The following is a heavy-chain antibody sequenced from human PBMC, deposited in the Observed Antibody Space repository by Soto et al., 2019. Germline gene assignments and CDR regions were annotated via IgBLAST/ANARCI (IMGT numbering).Heavy chain of an antibody. CDR2: IYSSGRT. J-gene: IGHJ3*02. CDR1: CGSISSSRYY. D-gene: IGHD5-12*01. CDR3: ATRSPNTVATSIGTFDI. Sequence: SETLSLTCTVSCGSISSSRYYWAWIRQPPGEGLEWIGSIYSSGRTYYKPSLKSRVTISVDTSKNQFSLKLSSVTAADTAVYYCATRSPNTVATSIGTFDIWGQGTMVTVSS. V-gene: IGHV4-39*01.